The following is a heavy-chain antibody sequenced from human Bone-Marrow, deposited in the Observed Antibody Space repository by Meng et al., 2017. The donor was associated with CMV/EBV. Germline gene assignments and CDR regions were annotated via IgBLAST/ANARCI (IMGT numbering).Heavy chain of an antibody. V-gene: IGHV5-51*01. CDR2: IFPDDSDT. CDR3: ARQGVAGTALHLDY. J-gene: IGHJ4*02. Sequence: SLKISCQGSGYRFTAYWIAWVRQMPGKGLEWMGIIFPDDSDTRYSPSFQGQVTISADKSFSTAYLQWSRLKASDTAVYYCARQGVAGTALHLDYWGQGTLVTVSS. CDR1: GYRFTAYW. D-gene: IGHD3-10*01.